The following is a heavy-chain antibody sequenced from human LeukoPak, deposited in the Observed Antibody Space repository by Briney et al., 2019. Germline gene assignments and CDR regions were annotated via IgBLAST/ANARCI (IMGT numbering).Heavy chain of an antibody. D-gene: IGHD6-13*01. Sequence: GGSLRLSCAASGFTFSSYSMNWVRQAPGKGLEWVSSISSSSYIYYADSVKGRFTISRDNAKNSLYLRMNSLRAEDTAVYYCARDRKSSSCFDYWGQGTLVTVSS. J-gene: IGHJ4*02. CDR1: GFTFSSYS. CDR2: ISSSSYI. V-gene: IGHV3-21*01. CDR3: ARDRKSSSCFDY.